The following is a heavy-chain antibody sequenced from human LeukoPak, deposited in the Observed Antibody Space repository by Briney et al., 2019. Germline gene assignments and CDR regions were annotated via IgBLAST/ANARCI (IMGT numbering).Heavy chain of an antibody. CDR2: INPNSGGT. V-gene: IGHV1-2*02. J-gene: IGHJ5*01. Sequence: ASVKVSCKASGYTFTGYYMHWVRQAPGQGLEWMGWINPNSGGTNYAQKFQGRVTMTRNTSISTAYMELSSLRSEDTAVYYCARVRSYRQQQLVYALSYWFDSWGQGTLVTVSS. D-gene: IGHD6-13*01. CDR3: ARVRSYRQQQLVYALSYWFDS. CDR1: GYTFTGYY.